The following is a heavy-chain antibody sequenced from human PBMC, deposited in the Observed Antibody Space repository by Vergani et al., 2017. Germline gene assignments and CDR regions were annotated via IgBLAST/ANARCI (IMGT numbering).Heavy chain of an antibody. V-gene: IGHV3-74*03. Sequence: DVHLAESGGGFFQPGGSLRLSCSASGFSFNSYWMHWVRQVPGKGLLWVSRIKSDGSITAYADSVKGRFTISRDNAKSSLYLQMNSLRAEDTGVYYCARDRYYHGSGGYPYFGYYVLDFWGQGTAVTVSS. CDR3: ARDRYYHGSGGYPYFGYYVLDF. CDR2: IKSDGSIT. D-gene: IGHD3-10*01. J-gene: IGHJ6*02. CDR1: GFSFNSYW.